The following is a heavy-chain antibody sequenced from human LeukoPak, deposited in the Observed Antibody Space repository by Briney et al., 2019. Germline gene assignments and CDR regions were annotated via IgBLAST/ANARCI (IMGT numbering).Heavy chain of an antibody. V-gene: IGHV4-59*01. CDR1: GGSIGTYY. CDR2: IYYSGST. J-gene: IGHJ4*02. Sequence: PSETLSVTCSVSGGSIGTYYWSWIRQPPGKGLEWIGYIYYSGSTDYNPSLKSRVTISIDTSKNQFSLKLNSVTAADTAVYYCARDLYDSSGPFFDYWGQGTLVTVSS. CDR3: ARDLYDSSGPFFDY. D-gene: IGHD3-22*01.